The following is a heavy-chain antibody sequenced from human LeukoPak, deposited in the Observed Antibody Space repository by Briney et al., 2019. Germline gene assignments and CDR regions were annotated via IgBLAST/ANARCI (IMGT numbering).Heavy chain of an antibody. D-gene: IGHD5-24*01. CDR2: IIPIFGTA. CDR1: GGTFSSYA. Sequence: ASVKVSCKASGGTFSSYAISWVRQAPGQGLEWMGGIIPIFGTANYAQKFQGRVTITADESTSTAYMELSSLRSEDTAVYYCASVGDGYNYHPGAFDIWGQGTMVTVSS. J-gene: IGHJ3*02. CDR3: ASVGDGYNYHPGAFDI. V-gene: IGHV1-69*13.